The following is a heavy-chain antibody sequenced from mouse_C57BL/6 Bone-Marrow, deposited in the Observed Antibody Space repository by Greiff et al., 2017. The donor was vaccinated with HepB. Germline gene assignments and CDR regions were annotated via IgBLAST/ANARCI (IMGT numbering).Heavy chain of an antibody. CDR2: ISYDGSN. CDR3: ARQGYDYDWFAY. Sequence: EVKLEESGPGLVKPSQSLSLTCSVTGYSITSGYYWNWIRQFPGNKLEWMGYISYDGSNNYNPSLKNRISITRDTSKNQFFLKLNSVTTEDTATYYCARQGYDYDWFAYWGQGTLVTVSA. V-gene: IGHV3-6*01. D-gene: IGHD2-4*01. J-gene: IGHJ3*01. CDR1: GYSITSGYY.